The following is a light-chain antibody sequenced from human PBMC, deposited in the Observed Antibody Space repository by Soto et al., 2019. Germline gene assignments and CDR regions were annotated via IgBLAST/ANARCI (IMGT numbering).Light chain of an antibody. V-gene: IGKV3-11*01. CDR1: ESVSDY. CDR2: DTS. J-gene: IGKJ4*01. CDR3: QQRTNWLT. Sequence: EIVLTQSPATLSLSPGERATLSCRASESVSDYIAWYQQKPGQPPRLVIYDTSNRATGVPARFSGSGSGTDFTLAISSLEPEDFEVYYCQQRTNWLTFGGGTKVEIK.